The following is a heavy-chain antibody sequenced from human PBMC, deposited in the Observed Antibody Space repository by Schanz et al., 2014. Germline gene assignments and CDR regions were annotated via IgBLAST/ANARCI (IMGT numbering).Heavy chain of an antibody. D-gene: IGHD2-2*02. CDR3: AGTYCSSTSCYTGYYYMDV. Sequence: QVQLVQSGAEVKKPGSSMKVSCKASGGTFSTYPISWLRQAPGQGLEWMGRIIPIHGIVNYAQNFQGRVTITADKSTSTAYMELTSLRSEDTAVYYCAGTYCSSTSCYTGYYYMDVWGKGTTVTVSS. V-gene: IGHV1-69*02. J-gene: IGHJ6*03. CDR1: GGTFSTYP. CDR2: IIPIHGIV.